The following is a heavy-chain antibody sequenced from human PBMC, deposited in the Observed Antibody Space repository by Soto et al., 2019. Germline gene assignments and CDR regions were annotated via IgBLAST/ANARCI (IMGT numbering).Heavy chain of an antibody. V-gene: IGHV3-23*01. D-gene: IGHD3-10*01. J-gene: IGHJ5*02. CDR3: AKTLPTMVRGVISWFDP. CDR2: ISGSGGST. Sequence: TGGSLRLSCAASGFTFSSYAMSWVRQAPGKGLEWVSAISGSGGSTYYADSVKGRFTISRDNSKNTLYLQMNSLRAEDTAVYYCAKTLPTMVRGVISWFDPWGQGTLVTVSS. CDR1: GFTFSSYA.